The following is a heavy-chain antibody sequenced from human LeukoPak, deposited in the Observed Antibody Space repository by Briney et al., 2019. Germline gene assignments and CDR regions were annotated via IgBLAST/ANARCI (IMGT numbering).Heavy chain of an antibody. Sequence: SETLSLTCTVSGGSIKNYYWIWMRQSPGKGLEWIGYIYYSGSTNYNPSLMSRVTISVDTSKNQFSLKLSSVTAADTAVYYCARAGYCSSTSCQWVPLVWGQGTTVTVSS. D-gene: IGHD2-2*03. CDR3: ARAGYCSSTSCQWVPLV. J-gene: IGHJ6*02. CDR2: IYYSGST. V-gene: IGHV4-59*01. CDR1: GGSIKNYY.